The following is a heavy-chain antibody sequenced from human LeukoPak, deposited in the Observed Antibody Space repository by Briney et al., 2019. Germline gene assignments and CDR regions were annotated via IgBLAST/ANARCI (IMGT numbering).Heavy chain of an antibody. CDR3: ARANFTYYDFWSGYSDGFDP. CDR1: GGSISSGDYY. CDR2: IYYSGST. J-gene: IGHJ5*02. D-gene: IGHD3-3*01. V-gene: IGHV4-30-4*08. Sequence: SQALSLTCTVSGGSISSGDYYWSWLRQPPGKGLVWIGYIYYSGSTYYNPSLKSRVTISVDTSKNQFSLKLSSVTAADTAVYYCARANFTYYDFWSGYSDGFDPWGQGTLVTVSS.